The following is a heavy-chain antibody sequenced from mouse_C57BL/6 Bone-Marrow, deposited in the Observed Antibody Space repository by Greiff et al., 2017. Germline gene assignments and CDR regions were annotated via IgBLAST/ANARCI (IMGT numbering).Heavy chain of an antibody. CDR2: IHPSDSDT. Sequence: VQLQQPGAELVKPGASVKVSCKASGYTFTSYWMHWVKQRPGQGLEWIGRIHPSDSDTNYNQKFKGKATLTVDKSSSTAYMQLSSLTSEDSAVXYCAIITTVVEYYFDYWGQGTTLTVSS. V-gene: IGHV1-74*01. CDR3: AIITTVVEYYFDY. CDR1: GYTFTSYW. D-gene: IGHD1-1*01. J-gene: IGHJ2*01.